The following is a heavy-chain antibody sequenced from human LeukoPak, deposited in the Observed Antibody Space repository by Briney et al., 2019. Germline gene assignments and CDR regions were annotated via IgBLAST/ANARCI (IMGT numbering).Heavy chain of an antibody. J-gene: IGHJ4*02. CDR2: IYYSGNT. D-gene: IGHD1-26*01. V-gene: IGHV4-59*12. CDR3: ARRSPIVGATKGGYYFDY. Sequence: SETLSLTCTVSGGSISSYYWSWIRQPPGKGLEWIGYIYYSGNTNYNPSLKSRVTISVDTSKNQFSLKLSSVTAADTAVYYCARRSPIVGATKGGYYFDYWGQGTLVTVSS. CDR1: GGSISSYY.